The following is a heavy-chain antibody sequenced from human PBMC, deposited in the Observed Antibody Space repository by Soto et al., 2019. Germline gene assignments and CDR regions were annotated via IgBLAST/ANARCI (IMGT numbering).Heavy chain of an antibody. CDR3: ARDPTRFGELFPCGYFDY. V-gene: IGHV1-18*01. CDR1: GYTFTSYG. Sequence: QVQLVQSGAEVKKPGASVKVSCKASGYTFTSYGISWVRQAPGQGLEWMGWISAYNGNTNYAQKPQGRVTMTTDTSTSTAYMELRSLRSDDTAVYYCARDPTRFGELFPCGYFDYWGQGTLVTVSS. CDR2: ISAYNGNT. D-gene: IGHD3-10*01. J-gene: IGHJ4*02.